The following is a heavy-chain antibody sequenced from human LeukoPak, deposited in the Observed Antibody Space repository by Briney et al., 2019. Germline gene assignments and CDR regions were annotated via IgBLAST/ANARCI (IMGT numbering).Heavy chain of an antibody. CDR2: ISGSGGST. Sequence: GGSLRLSCAASGFTFSSYAMSWVRQAPGKGLEWVSAISGSGGSTYYADSVKGRFTISRDNSKNTLYLQMNSLRAEDTAVYYCAKDPHYGDYGNFDYWGQGTLVTVST. CDR1: GFTFSSYA. CDR3: AKDPHYGDYGNFDY. J-gene: IGHJ4*02. D-gene: IGHD4-17*01. V-gene: IGHV3-23*01.